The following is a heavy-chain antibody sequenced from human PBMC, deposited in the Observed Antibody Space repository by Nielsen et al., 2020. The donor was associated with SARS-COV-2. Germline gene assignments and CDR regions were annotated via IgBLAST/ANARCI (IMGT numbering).Heavy chain of an antibody. V-gene: IGHV4-61*01. CDR3: ARNRWFGESRYGMDV. Sequence: SETLSLTCTVSGGSVSSGSYYWSWIRQPPGKGLEWIGDICYSGNTNYNPSLKSRVTISVDTSKNQFSLKLSSVTAADTAVYSCARNRWFGESRYGMDVWGQGTTVTVSS. D-gene: IGHD3-10*01. CDR1: GGSVSSGSYY. CDR2: ICYSGNT. J-gene: IGHJ6*02.